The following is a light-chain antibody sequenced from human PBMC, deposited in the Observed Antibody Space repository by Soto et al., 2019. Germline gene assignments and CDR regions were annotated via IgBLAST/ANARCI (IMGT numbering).Light chain of an antibody. CDR1: QSVSSSY. CDR3: QQYSSSPT. Sequence: EIVLTQSPGTLSLSSGERATLSCRASQSVSSSYLAWYQHKPDQAPRLLIDGASSRATGIPDRFSGSGSGTDFTLTISRLEPEDFAVYYCQQYSSSPTFGQGTKVQIK. CDR2: GAS. V-gene: IGKV3-20*01. J-gene: IGKJ1*01.